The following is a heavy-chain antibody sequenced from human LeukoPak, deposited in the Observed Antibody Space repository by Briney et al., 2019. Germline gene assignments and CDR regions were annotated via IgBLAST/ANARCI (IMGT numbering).Heavy chain of an antibody. D-gene: IGHD3-3*01. CDR2: INHSGST. CDR1: GGSFSGYY. V-gene: IGHV4-34*01. CDR3: ARGGAYYDFWSGYYVFDY. J-gene: IGHJ4*02. Sequence: PSETLSLTCAVYGGSFSGYYWSWIRQPPGKGLEWIGEINHSGSTNYNPSLKSRVTISVDTSKNQFSLKLSSVTAADTAVYYCARGGAYYDFWSGYYVFDYWGQGTLVTVSS.